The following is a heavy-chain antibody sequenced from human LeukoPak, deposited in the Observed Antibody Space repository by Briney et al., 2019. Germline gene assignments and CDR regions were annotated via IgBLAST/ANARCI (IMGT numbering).Heavy chain of an antibody. Sequence: ASVKVSCKASGYTFTGYYMHWVRQAPGQGLEWMGWINPNSGGTNYAQKFQGRVTMTRDTSISTAYMELSRLRSDDTAVYYCAREYCSSTSCFVVPEPYFDYWGQGTLVTVSS. V-gene: IGHV1-2*02. CDR2: INPNSGGT. CDR3: AREYCSSTSCFVVPEPYFDY. CDR1: GYTFTGYY. J-gene: IGHJ4*02. D-gene: IGHD2-2*01.